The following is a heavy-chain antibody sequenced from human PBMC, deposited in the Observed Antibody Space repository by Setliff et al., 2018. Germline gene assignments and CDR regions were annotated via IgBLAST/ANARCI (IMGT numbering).Heavy chain of an antibody. Sequence: QAPGQGLEWMGWINNYSFKTTYPQNLHGRVTMTTDTSTTTAYMELRSLRSDDTAVYYCARERIYDGLNYNGMDVWGQGTTVTVSS. CDR2: INNYSFKT. CDR3: ARERIYDGLNYNGMDV. J-gene: IGHJ6*01. D-gene: IGHD3-3*01. V-gene: IGHV1-18*01.